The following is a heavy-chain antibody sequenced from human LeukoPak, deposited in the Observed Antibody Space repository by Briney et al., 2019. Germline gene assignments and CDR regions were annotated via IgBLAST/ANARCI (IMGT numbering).Heavy chain of an antibody. CDR2: ISGSGGST. J-gene: IGHJ3*02. V-gene: IGHV3-23*01. CDR1: GFTFSSYA. Sequence: SGGSLRLSCAASGFTFSSYAMSWVRQAPGKGLEWVSAISGSGGSTYYADSVKGRLTISRDNSKNTLYLQMNSLRAEDTAVYYCAKDREVVVVAATTFDIWGQGTMVTVSS. CDR3: AKDREVVVVAATTFDI. D-gene: IGHD2-15*01.